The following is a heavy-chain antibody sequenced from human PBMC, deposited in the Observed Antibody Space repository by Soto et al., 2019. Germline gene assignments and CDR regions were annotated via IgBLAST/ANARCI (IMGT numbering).Heavy chain of an antibody. CDR2: ISPSGGST. CDR3: ANGGWLDY. D-gene: IGHD6-19*01. J-gene: IGHJ4*02. V-gene: IGHV3-23*01. Sequence: DVQLLESGGGLVQPGGSLRLSCAASGFSFSTYDMTWVRQAPGRGLEWVSVISPSGGSTYYADSVKGRFTISRDNSKDTLYLQMNSLRAEDTAGYYCANGGWLDYWGQGTLVTVSS. CDR1: GFSFSTYD.